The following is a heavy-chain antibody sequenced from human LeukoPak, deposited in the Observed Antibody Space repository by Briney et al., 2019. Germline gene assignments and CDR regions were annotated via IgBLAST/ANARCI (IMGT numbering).Heavy chain of an antibody. CDR3: ARGSGRTAAGKRKAYYFDY. D-gene: IGHD6-25*01. CDR2: INPSGGST. V-gene: IGHV1-8*03. Sequence: ASVKVSCKASGYTFTSYGISWVGQAPGQGLEWMGIINPSGGSTSYAQKFQGRVTITRNTSISTAYMELSSLRSEDTAVYYCARGSGRTAAGKRKAYYFDYWGQGTLVTVSS. J-gene: IGHJ4*02. CDR1: GYTFTSYG.